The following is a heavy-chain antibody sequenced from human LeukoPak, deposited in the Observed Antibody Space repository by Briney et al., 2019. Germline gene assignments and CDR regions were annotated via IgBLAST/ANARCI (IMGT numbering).Heavy chain of an antibody. Sequence: GGSLRLSCAVSGFTFSTSWMTWVRQAPGKGLEWVSGISGSSGKTNYADAVKGRFTISRDNSKNTLYLQMNSLRAEDTAVYYCAKDPPNGMDVWGQGTTVTVSS. CDR1: GFTFSTSW. CDR3: AKDPPNGMDV. CDR2: ISGSSGKT. J-gene: IGHJ6*02. V-gene: IGHV3-23*01.